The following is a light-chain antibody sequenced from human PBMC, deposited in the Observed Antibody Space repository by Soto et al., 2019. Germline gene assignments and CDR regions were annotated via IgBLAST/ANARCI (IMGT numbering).Light chain of an antibody. J-gene: IGKJ5*01. Sequence: EIVITQSPATLSVSPGERAKLSCRASQSISSNLAWYQQKPGQAPRLLIYGASTRATGIPARFSGSGSGTEFTPTISSLQSEDFAVYYCQQYNNWPPITFGQGTRLEIK. CDR1: QSISSN. CDR2: GAS. CDR3: QQYNNWPPIT. V-gene: IGKV3-15*01.